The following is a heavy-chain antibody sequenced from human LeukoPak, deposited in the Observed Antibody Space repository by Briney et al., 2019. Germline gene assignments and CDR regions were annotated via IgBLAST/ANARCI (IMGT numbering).Heavy chain of an antibody. CDR3: ASITMVRGVSSYYYYMDV. CDR2: IYTSGST. Sequence: SETLSLTCTVSGGSISSGSYYWSWIRQPAGKGLEWIGRIYTSGSTNYNPSLKSPVTISVDTSKNQFSLKLSSVTAADTAVYYCASITMVRGVSSYYYYMDVWGKGTTVTVSS. V-gene: IGHV4-61*02. CDR1: GGSISSGSYY. J-gene: IGHJ6*03. D-gene: IGHD3-10*01.